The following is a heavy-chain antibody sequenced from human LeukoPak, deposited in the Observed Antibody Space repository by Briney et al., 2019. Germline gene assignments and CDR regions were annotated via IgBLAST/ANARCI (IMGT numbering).Heavy chain of an antibody. Sequence: SETPSLTCTVSGGSISSYYWSWIRQPPGKGLEWIGYIYYSGSTNYNPSLKSRVTISVDTSKNQFSLKLSSVTAADTAVYYCARDRGLTKSGGVGFDYWGQGTLVTVSS. CDR2: IYYSGST. CDR3: ARDRGLTKSGGVGFDY. CDR1: GGSISSYY. J-gene: IGHJ4*02. D-gene: IGHD3-10*02. V-gene: IGHV4-59*01.